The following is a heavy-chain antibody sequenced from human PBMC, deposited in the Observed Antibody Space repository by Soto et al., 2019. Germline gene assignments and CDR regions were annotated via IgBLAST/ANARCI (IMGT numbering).Heavy chain of an antibody. CDR3: AKGGQLLSGGGGY. J-gene: IGHJ4*02. CDR2: ISWNSGSI. V-gene: IGHV3-9*01. CDR1: GFTFDDYA. D-gene: IGHD2-2*01. Sequence: EVQLVESGGGLVQPGRSLRLSCAASGFTFDDYAMHWVRQAPGKGLEWVSGISWNSGSIGYADSVKGRFTISRDNAKNPLYLQMNSLRAGEPALYYCAKGGQLLSGGGGYWGQGTLVTVSS.